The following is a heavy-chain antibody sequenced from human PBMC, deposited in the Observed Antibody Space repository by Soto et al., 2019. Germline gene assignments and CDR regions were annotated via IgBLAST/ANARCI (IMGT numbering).Heavy chain of an antibody. CDR3: TRGVLH. CDR2: ISYSGST. J-gene: IGHJ4*01. CDR1: GGSISSGGYY. Sequence: QVQLQESGPGLVQPSQTLSLTCTVSGGSISSGGYYWSWIRQHPGTGLEWIGHISYSGSTCYNTSLMSRVTISVDTSGHQFALIVTSVTAADTAVYYWTRGVLHWGQGTLVTVSS. V-gene: IGHV4-31*03.